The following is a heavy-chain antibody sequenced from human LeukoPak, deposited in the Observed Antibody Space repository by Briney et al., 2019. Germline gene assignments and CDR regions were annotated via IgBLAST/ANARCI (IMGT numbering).Heavy chain of an antibody. D-gene: IGHD6-13*01. V-gene: IGHV4-39*07. J-gene: IGHJ4*02. CDR2: INHSGST. CDR1: GGSISSSSYY. CDR3: ARGGDSRPFDY. Sequence: SETLSLTCTVSGGSISSSSYYWGWIRQPPGKGLEWIGEINHSGSTNYNPSLKSRVTISVDTSKNQFSLKLSSVTAADTAVYYCARGGDSRPFDYWGQGTLVTVSS.